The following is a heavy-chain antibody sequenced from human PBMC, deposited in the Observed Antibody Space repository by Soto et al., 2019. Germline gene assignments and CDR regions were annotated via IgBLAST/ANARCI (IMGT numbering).Heavy chain of an antibody. CDR1: GYTFTSYD. Sequence: ASVKVSCKASGYTFTSYDINWVRQATGQGLEWMGWMNPNSGNTGYAQKFQGRVTMTRNTSISIAYMELSSLRSEDTAVYYCARGPLSQLRFLERDAFHIWGQGTMVTVS. J-gene: IGHJ3*02. V-gene: IGHV1-8*01. D-gene: IGHD3-3*01. CDR3: ARGPLSQLRFLERDAFHI. CDR2: MNPNSGNT.